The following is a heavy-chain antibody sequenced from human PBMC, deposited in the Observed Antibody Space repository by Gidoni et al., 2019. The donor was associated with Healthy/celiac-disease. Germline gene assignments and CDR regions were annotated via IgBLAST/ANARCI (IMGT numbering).Heavy chain of an antibody. CDR3: ATLNSSGHWVGSVDY. Sequence: EVQLVQSGAEVKKPWESLQISCKGSGYSFHTYWIGWVRQMPGKGLEWIGIIYPGDSDTRYSPSFQGQVTISADKSISTAYLQWSSLKASDTAMYYCATLNSSGHWVGSVDYWGQGTLVTVSS. CDR2: IYPGDSDT. J-gene: IGHJ4*02. CDR1: GYSFHTYW. D-gene: IGHD6-19*01. V-gene: IGHV5-51*01.